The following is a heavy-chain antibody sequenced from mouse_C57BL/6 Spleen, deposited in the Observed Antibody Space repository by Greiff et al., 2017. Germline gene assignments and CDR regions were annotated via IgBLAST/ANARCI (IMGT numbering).Heavy chain of an antibody. V-gene: IGHV14-4*01. D-gene: IGHD1-1*01. CDR1: GFNIKDDY. CDR2: IDPENGDT. CDR3: TTSDYGSPFAY. Sequence: VHVKQSGAELVRPGASVKLSCTASGFNIKDDYMHWVKQRPEQGLEWIGWIDPENGDTEYASKFQGKATITADTSSNTAYLQLSSLTSEDTAVYYCTTSDYGSPFAYWGQGTLVTVSA. J-gene: IGHJ3*01.